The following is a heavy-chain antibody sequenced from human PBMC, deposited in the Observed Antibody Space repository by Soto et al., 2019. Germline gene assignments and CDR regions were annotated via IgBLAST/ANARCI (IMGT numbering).Heavy chain of an antibody. Sequence: EVQLLESGGGLVQPGGSLRLSCAASGFTFKTYAMSWVRQAPGKGLEWVSTINPSGGSKYYPDSVKGRFTISRDNSKDTLYLQMDSLRADDTAVYYCAKGANYYGIFDYWGQGTLVTVSS. CDR2: INPSGGSK. CDR3: AKGANYYGIFDY. J-gene: IGHJ4*02. CDR1: GFTFKTYA. D-gene: IGHD3-22*01. V-gene: IGHV3-23*01.